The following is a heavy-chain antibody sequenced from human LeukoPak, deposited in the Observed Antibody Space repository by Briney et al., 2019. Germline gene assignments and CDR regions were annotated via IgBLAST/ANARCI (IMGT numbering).Heavy chain of an antibody. CDR1: GFTFSSYG. CDR2: ISYDGSNK. CDR3: AKTNYFDY. Sequence: GGSLRLSCAASGFTFSSYGMHWVRQAPGKGLEWVAVISYDGSNKYHADSVKGRFTISRDNSKNTLYLQMNSLRAEDTAVYYCAKTNYFDYWGQGTLVTVSS. V-gene: IGHV3-30*18. J-gene: IGHJ4*02.